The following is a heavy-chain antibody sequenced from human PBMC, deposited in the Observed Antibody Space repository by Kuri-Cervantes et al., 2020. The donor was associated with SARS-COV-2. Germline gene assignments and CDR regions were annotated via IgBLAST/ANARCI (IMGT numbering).Heavy chain of an antibody. Sequence: GGSVRLSCAASGFTFSSYVMSWVRQAPGKGLEWVSAISGSGGSTYYADYVKGRFIISRDNSKNTLYLQMNSLRAEDTAVYYCAKDLGRPNWVDPWGQGTLVTVSS. CDR2: ISGSGGST. CDR3: AKDLGRPNWVDP. J-gene: IGHJ5*02. V-gene: IGHV3-23*01. CDR1: GFTFSSYV.